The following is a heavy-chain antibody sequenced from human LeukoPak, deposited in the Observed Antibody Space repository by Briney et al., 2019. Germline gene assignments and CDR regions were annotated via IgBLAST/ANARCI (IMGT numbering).Heavy chain of an antibody. D-gene: IGHD2-15*01. V-gene: IGHV1-69*13. CDR1: GGIFSTYT. Sequence: ASVKVSCKASGGIFSTYTFTWVRQSPGQGLEWMGGIIPIFGTANYAQKFQGRVTITADESTSTVYMELSSLRSEDTAVYYCAKRNCAGGSCYDGRGWFDPWGQGTLVIVSS. J-gene: IGHJ5*02. CDR3: AKRNCAGGSCYDGRGWFDP. CDR2: IIPIFGTA.